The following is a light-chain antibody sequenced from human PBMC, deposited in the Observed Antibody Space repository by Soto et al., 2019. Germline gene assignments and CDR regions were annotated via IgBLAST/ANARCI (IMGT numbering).Light chain of an antibody. Sequence: NVLTQSPAILSLSPGDRATLSCRASQSIGSYLAWYQQKPGQAPRLLIYDASNRATGIPARFSGSGSETEFTLTIDSLEPEDSAVYYCQQYNNRPPETFGQGTKLE. CDR1: QSIGSY. CDR3: QQYNNRPPET. V-gene: IGKV3-11*01. CDR2: DAS. J-gene: IGKJ2*01.